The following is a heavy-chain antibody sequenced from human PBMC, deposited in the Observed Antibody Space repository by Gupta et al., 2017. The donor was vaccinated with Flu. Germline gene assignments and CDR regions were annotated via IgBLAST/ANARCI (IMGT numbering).Heavy chain of an antibody. D-gene: IGHD5-18*01. CDR1: GGSISSGGYY. CDR2: IYYSGST. V-gene: IGHV4-31*03. J-gene: IGHJ3*02. CDR3: ARVRMGLDTAMAGAFDI. Sequence: QVQLQESGPGLVKPSQTLSLTCTVSGGSISSGGYYWSWLRQHPGKGLEWIGYIYYSGSTYYNPSLKSRVTISVDTSKNQFSLKLSSVTAADTAVYYCARVRMGLDTAMAGAFDIWGQGTMVTVSS.